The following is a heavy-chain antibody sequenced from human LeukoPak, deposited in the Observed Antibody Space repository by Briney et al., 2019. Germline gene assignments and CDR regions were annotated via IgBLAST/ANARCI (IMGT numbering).Heavy chain of an antibody. CDR1: GFIISNYA. J-gene: IGHJ4*02. D-gene: IGHD6-13*01. CDR3: VKDLYKGDSSSWYYFHY. Sequence: GGSLRLSCSASGFIISNYAMHWVRQAPGKGLEYVSAISANGGRTYYADSVKGRFTISRDNSKNTLYLQMSCLRAEDTAIYHCVKDLYKGDSSSWYYFHYWGQGTLVTVSS. CDR2: ISANGGRT. V-gene: IGHV3-64D*06.